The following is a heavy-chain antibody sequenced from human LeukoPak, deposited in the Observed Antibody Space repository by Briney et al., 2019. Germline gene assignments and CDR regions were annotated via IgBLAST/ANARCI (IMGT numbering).Heavy chain of an antibody. Sequence: GRSLRLSCAASGFTFGSYGMHWVRQAPGKGLEWVAVIWYDGSSKYYADSVKGRFTISRDNSKNTLYLQMNSLRAEDTVVYYCARDTIGMDVWGKGTTVTVSS. V-gene: IGHV3-33*01. CDR1: GFTFGSYG. J-gene: IGHJ6*04. D-gene: IGHD5-24*01. CDR2: IWYDGSSK. CDR3: ARDTIGMDV.